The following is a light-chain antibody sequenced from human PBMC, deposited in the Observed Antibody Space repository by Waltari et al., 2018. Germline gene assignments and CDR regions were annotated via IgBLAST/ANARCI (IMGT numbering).Light chain of an antibody. J-gene: IGKJ4*01. CDR2: AAS. V-gene: IGKV1-39*01. CDR1: QNIGTS. CDR3: QQSYSTPRLT. Sequence: DFQMTQSPSSVSASVGDRVTITCRASQNIGTSLNWYQQKPGKAPKLLVHAASSLYSGVPSRFSGSGSGTDFTLTISSLQPEDFTTYYCQQSYSTPRLTFGGGTKVDIK.